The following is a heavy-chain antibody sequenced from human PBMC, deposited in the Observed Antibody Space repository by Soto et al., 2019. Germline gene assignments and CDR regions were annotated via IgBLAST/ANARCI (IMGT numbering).Heavy chain of an antibody. V-gene: IGHV4-34*01. D-gene: IGHD2-2*01. CDR2: INHTGGS. CDR1: GGSFSGYY. CDR3: AREVGYYSATRRNLYFDY. J-gene: IGHJ4*02. Sequence: SETLSLTCAVSGGSFSGYYWSWVRQTPGKGLEWIGDINHTGGSNYNPSLKSRVMISVDTAKTQFSLNATSVTAADTAVYYCAREVGYYSATRRNLYFDYWGPGTLVTVSS.